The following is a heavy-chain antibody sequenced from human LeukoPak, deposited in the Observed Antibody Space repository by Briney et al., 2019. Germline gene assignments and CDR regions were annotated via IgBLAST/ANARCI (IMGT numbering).Heavy chain of an antibody. J-gene: IGHJ4*02. D-gene: IGHD3-22*01. CDR3: AREGGDYYDSSGYYRGLLDY. Sequence: SVKVSCKASGYTFTSYGISWVRQAPGQGPEWMGGIITIFGTAKYAQKFQGRVTITADESTSTAYMELSSLRSEDTAVYYCAREGGDYYDSSGYYRGLLDYWGQGTLVTVSS. CDR2: IITIFGTA. V-gene: IGHV1-69*13. CDR1: GYTFTSYG.